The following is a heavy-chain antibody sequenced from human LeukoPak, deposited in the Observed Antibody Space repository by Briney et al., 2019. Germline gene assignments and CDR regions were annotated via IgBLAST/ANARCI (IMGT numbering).Heavy chain of an antibody. CDR2: INYSGST. Sequence: TSETLSLTCAVYGGSFSGYYWNWIRQPPGKGLEWIGEINYSGSTNYNPSLKSRVTISVDTSKNQFSLKLSSVTAADTAVYYCARKVRGYSYGWSSANWFDPWGQGTLVTVSS. CDR3: ARKVRGYSYGWSSANWFDP. V-gene: IGHV4-34*01. CDR1: GGSFSGYY. J-gene: IGHJ5*02. D-gene: IGHD5-18*01.